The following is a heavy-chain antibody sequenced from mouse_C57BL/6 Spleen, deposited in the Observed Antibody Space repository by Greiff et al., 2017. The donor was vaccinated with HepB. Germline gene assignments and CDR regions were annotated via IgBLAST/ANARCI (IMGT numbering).Heavy chain of an antibody. CDR2: IDPSDSET. D-gene: IGHD3-2*02. Sequence: QVQLQQPGAELVRPGSSVKLSCKASGYTFTSYWMHWVKQRPIQGLEWIGNIDPSDSETHYNQKFKDKATLTVDKSSSTAFMQLSSLTSADSAVYYCARKGELRLYFDYWGQGTTLTVSS. J-gene: IGHJ2*01. V-gene: IGHV1-52*01. CDR3: ARKGELRLYFDY. CDR1: GYTFTSYW.